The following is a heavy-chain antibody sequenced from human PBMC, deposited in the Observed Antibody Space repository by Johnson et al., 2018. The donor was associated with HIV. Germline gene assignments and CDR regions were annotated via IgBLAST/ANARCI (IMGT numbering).Heavy chain of an antibody. CDR1: GFTFSYYG. Sequence: QVQLVESGGGVVQPGGSLRLSCAAFGFTFSYYGMHWVRQAPGKGLEWVAFIRYDGDNKYYGDSVKGRFTISRDNSKNTLYLQMNSLRAEDTAVYYCARDDTMMHGFDIWGQGTMVTVSS. CDR3: ARDDTMMHGFDI. J-gene: IGHJ3*02. D-gene: IGHD3-22*01. V-gene: IGHV3-30*02. CDR2: IRYDGDNK.